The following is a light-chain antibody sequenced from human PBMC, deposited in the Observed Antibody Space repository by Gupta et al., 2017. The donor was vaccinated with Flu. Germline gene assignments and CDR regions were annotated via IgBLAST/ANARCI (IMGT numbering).Light chain of an antibody. CDR1: SSNIGAGYD. J-gene: IGLJ1*01. V-gene: IGLV1-40*01. Sequence: TISCTGSSSNIGAGYDVHWYQHLPVSAPNLLIYGDNTRPSGVPYRFSGSKSGTSAALAIAGLQAEDEADYYCQSYDSSLRGWDVFGSGTKVTVL. CDR3: QSYDSSLRGWDV. CDR2: GDN.